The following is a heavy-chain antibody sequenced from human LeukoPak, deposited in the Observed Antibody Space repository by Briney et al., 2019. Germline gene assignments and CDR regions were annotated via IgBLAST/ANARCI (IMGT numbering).Heavy chain of an antibody. CDR3: AKDGYSGSWGSPYYFDY. V-gene: IGHV4-4*02. J-gene: IGHJ4*02. CDR1: GDSIISSHW. Sequence: SGTLSLTCAVSGDSIISSHWWSWVRQPPGKGLEWIGEIYHSGSTNYNPSLKSRVTISVDKSRNQFSLNLNSVTAADTAVYYCAKDGYSGSWGSPYYFDYWGQGTLVTVSS. D-gene: IGHD1-26*01. CDR2: IYHSGST.